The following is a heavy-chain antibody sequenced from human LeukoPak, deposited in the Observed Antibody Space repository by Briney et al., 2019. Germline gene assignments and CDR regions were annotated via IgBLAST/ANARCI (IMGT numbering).Heavy chain of an antibody. CDR1: GYTFTSYD. CDR3: ARASRVGATTSPTYYYYYMDV. J-gene: IGHJ6*03. V-gene: IGHV1-8*01. CDR2: MNPNSGNT. D-gene: IGHD1-26*01. Sequence: ASVKVSCKASGYTFTSYDINWVRQATGQGLEWMGWMNPNSGNTGYAQKFQGRVTMTRNTSISTAYMELSSLRSEDTAVYYCARASRVGATTSPTYYYYYMDVWGKGTTVTISS.